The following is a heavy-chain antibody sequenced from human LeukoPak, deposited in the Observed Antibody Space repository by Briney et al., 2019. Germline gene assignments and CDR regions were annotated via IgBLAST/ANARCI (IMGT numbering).Heavy chain of an antibody. J-gene: IGHJ6*03. CDR2: IYTSGST. V-gene: IGHV4-61*02. Sequence: SETLSLTCTVSGGSISSSSYYWSWIRQPAGKGLEWIGRIYTSGSTNYNPSLKSRVTISVDTSKNQFSLKLSSVTAADTAVYYCARGLRIAARPDSGWLYYYYYMDVWGKGTTVTVSS. D-gene: IGHD6-6*01. CDR3: ARGLRIAARPDSGWLYYYYYMDV. CDR1: GGSISSSSYY.